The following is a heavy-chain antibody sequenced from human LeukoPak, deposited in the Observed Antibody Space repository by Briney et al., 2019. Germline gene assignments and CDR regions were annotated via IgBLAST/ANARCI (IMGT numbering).Heavy chain of an antibody. CDR3: AIMHGYYDGTGYWVQ. Sequence: PGGSLRLSCAASGFTFASYGRSWVRHAPGKGLEWVSFITTNGGRTSYADSVEGSFTISRDNTRNTLYMQMNSLRDDDTAVYYCAIMHGYYDGTGYWVQWGQGTLVTVSS. V-gene: IGHV3-23*01. CDR1: GFTFASYG. J-gene: IGHJ1*01. CDR2: ITTNGGRT. D-gene: IGHD3-22*01.